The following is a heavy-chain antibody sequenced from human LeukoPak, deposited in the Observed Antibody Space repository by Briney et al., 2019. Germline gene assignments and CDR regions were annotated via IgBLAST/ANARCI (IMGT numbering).Heavy chain of an antibody. CDR1: GGTFSSYA. V-gene: IGHV1-69*04. Sequence: GASVKVSCKASGGTFSSYAISWVRQAPGQGLEWMGRIIPILGIANYAQKFQGRVTITADKSTSTAYMELSSLRSEDTAVYYCATMLEGYCFDYWGQGTLVTVPS. J-gene: IGHJ4*02. D-gene: IGHD2-8*01. CDR3: ATMLEGYCFDY. CDR2: IIPILGIA.